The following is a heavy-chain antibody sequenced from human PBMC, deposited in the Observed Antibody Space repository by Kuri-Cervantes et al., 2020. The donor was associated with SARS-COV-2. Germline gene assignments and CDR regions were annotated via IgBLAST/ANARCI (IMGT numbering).Heavy chain of an antibody. Sequence: GESLKISCAASGFSFSSYSMNRVRQAPGKGLDWVSYISSSTTTKYYADSVKGRFTISRDNSKNTLYLQMNSLRAEDTAVYYCAKFSGPMVRGVTFLGQFYYYYMDVWGKGTTVTVSS. CDR1: GFSFSSYS. V-gene: IGHV3-48*01. D-gene: IGHD3-10*01. CDR2: ISSSTTTK. CDR3: AKFSGPMVRGVTFLGQFYYYYMDV. J-gene: IGHJ6*03.